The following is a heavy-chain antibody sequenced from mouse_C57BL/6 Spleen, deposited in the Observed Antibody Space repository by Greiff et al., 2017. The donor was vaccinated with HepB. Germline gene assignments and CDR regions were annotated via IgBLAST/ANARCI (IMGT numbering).Heavy chain of an antibody. CDR3: ARHGLLRGGDYFDY. J-gene: IGHJ2*01. V-gene: IGHV5-6*01. CDR2: ISSGGSYT. Sequence: EVMLVESGGDLVKPGGSLKLSCAASGFTFSSYGMSWVRQTPDKRLEWVATISSGGSYTYYPDSVKGRCTISRDNAKNTLYLQMSSLKSEDTAMYYCARHGLLRGGDYFDYWGQGTTLTVSS. CDR1: GFTFSSYG. D-gene: IGHD1-1*01.